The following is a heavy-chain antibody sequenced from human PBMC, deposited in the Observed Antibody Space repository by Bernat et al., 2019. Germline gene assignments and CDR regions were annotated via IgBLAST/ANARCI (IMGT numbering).Heavy chain of an antibody. J-gene: IGHJ6*03. CDR2: IFSNDEK. Sequence: QVTLKESGPVLVKPTETLTLTCTVSGFPLSTARMGVRWIRQPPGKSLEWFALIFSNDEKSYSTSLKSRLTISKDTSNSQVVFTMTNMDPVDTATYYCARMQQGFWSGYYYCYDMDIWGKGTTVTVSS. D-gene: IGHD3-3*01. V-gene: IGHV2-26*01. CDR3: ARMQQGFWSGYYYCYDMDI. CDR1: GFPLSTARMG.